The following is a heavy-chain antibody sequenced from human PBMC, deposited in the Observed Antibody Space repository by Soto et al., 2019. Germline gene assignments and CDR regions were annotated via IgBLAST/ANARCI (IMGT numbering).Heavy chain of an antibody. Sequence: QVQLVESGGGVVQPGRSLRLSCAASGFTFSSYGMHWVRQAPGKGLEWVAVIWYDGSNKYYADSVKGRFTISRDNSKNTLYLQMNSLRAEETAVYYCATLTGQLERNWGQGTLVTVSS. CDR2: IWYDGSNK. CDR1: GFTFSSYG. D-gene: IGHD1-1*01. J-gene: IGHJ4*02. V-gene: IGHV3-33*01. CDR3: ATLTGQLERN.